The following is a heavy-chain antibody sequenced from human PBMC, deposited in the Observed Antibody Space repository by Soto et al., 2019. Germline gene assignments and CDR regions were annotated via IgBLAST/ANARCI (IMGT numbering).Heavy chain of an antibody. J-gene: IGHJ4*02. Sequence: GGSLRLSCAASGFNVSSNGMFWVRQAPGEGLEWAAIISYDGSHKYYGDSVKGRFTISRDSSRNTLFLQMNSLRPEDTAVYYCVSAPPEPALFRFDYWGQGTLVTVS. CDR1: GFNVSSNG. D-gene: IGHD2-2*01. V-gene: IGHV3-30*03. CDR2: ISYDGSHK. CDR3: VSAPPEPALFRFDY.